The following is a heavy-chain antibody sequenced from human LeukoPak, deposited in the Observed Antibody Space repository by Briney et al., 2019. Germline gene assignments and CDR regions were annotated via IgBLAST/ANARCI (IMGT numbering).Heavy chain of an antibody. CDR2: IRYDGSNK. Sequence: GGSLRLSCATSGFTFSSYGMHWVRQPPGKGLEWVAFIRYDGSNKYYADSVKGRFTISRDNSKNTLYLQMNSLRAEDTPVYYCAKASAMIVVVSKHFDYWGQGTLVTVSS. CDR1: GFTFSSYG. J-gene: IGHJ4*02. V-gene: IGHV3-30*02. CDR3: AKASAMIVVVSKHFDY. D-gene: IGHD3-22*01.